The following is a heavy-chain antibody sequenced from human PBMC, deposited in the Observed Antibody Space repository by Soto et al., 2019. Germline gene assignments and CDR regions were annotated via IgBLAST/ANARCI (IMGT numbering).Heavy chain of an antibody. CDR3: SRASCGGPPLDYFDY. V-gene: IGHV4-39*07. J-gene: IGHJ4*02. CDR2: IYYSGYT. CDR1: GDSTTSDAYY. Sequence: SETLSLTCSVSGDSTTSDAYYWGWIRQPPGKGLEWLGSIYYSGYTYYNPSLKSRVTISVDRSRNQFSLNLRSLTAADPAVYYFSRASCGGPPLDYFDYWGQGTLVTVSS. D-gene: IGHD2-15*01.